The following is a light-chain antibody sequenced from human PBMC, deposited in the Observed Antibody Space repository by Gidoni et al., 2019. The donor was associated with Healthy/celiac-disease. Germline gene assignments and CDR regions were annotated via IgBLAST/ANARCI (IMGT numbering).Light chain of an antibody. J-gene: IGKJ4*01. V-gene: IGKV3D-11*01. CDR1: QGVSSY. CDR2: DAS. CDR3: QQRSNWHKLT. Sequence: EIVLTPSPATLSLSPGERATLSCRASQGVSSYLAWYQQKPGQAPRLLIYDASNRATGIPARFSGSGPGTDFTLTISSLEPEDFAVYYCQQRSNWHKLTFXGXTKVEIK.